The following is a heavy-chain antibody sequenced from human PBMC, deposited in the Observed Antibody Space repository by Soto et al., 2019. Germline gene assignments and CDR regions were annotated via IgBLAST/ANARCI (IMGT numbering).Heavy chain of an antibody. Sequence: SETLSLTCAVSGGSISSGGYSWSWIRQPPGKGLEWIGYIYHSGSTYYNPSLKSRVTISVDTSKNQFSLKLSSVTAADTAVYYCARGSYYYDSSGSPYAFDIWGQGTMVT. CDR2: IYHSGST. V-gene: IGHV4-30-2*01. J-gene: IGHJ3*02. CDR3: ARGSYYYDSSGSPYAFDI. D-gene: IGHD3-22*01. CDR1: GGSISSGGYS.